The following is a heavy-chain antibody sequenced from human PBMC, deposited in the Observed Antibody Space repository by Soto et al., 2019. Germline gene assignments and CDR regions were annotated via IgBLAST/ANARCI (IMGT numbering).Heavy chain of an antibody. CDR2: INPSGGST. CDR1: GYTFTSYY. J-gene: IGHJ6*02. V-gene: IGHV1-46*01. Sequence: QVQLVQSGAEVKKPGASVKVSCKASGYTFTSYYMHWVRQAPGQGLEWMGIINPSGGSTSYAQKFQGRVTMTRDTSTSTVYMELSSLRSEDTAVYYCASTPHTMVRGEPAPYGMDVWGQGTTVTVSS. CDR3: ASTPHTMVRGEPAPYGMDV. D-gene: IGHD3-10*01.